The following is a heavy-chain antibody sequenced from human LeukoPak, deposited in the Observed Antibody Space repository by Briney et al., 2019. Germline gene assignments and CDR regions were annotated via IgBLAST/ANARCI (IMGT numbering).Heavy chain of an antibody. CDR3: VRGGTYCYSTCKGADY. Sequence: GGSLRLSCAASGFTFRSFSMNGVRQAPGKGLEWVSASDSPTTRTYFANSGRGRFTTSRDNAKNSLALQNNSLRAEDPAVYYCVRGGTYCYSTCKGADYWGQGTLVAVSS. D-gene: IGHD2/OR15-2a*01. V-gene: IGHV3-21*01. CDR2: SDSPTTRT. CDR1: GFTFRSFS. J-gene: IGHJ4*02.